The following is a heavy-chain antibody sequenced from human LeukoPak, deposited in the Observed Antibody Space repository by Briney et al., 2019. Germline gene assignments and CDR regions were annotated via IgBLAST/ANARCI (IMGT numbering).Heavy chain of an antibody. CDR3: ARGRLGYGSGGSYYSPHH. V-gene: IGHV4-59*01. J-gene: IGHJ5*02. CDR1: SGFISSYY. D-gene: IGHD2-15*01. CDR2: IYYTGST. Sequence: SETLSLTCSVSSGFISSYYWTWIRQSPGKGLEWIGYIYYTGSTSYNPSLQSRVTISVDTSKNQFSLRLNSVTAADTAVYYCARGRLGYGSGGSYYSPHHWGQGTLVTVSS.